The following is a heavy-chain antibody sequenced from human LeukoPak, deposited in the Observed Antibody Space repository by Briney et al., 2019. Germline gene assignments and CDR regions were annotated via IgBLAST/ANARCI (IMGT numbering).Heavy chain of an antibody. J-gene: IGHJ4*02. CDR1: GGSISSHY. V-gene: IGHV4-4*07. D-gene: IGHD3-22*01. CDR2: IYTSGST. Sequence: SETLSLTCTVSGGSISSHYWSWLRQPAGKGLEWIGRIYTSGSTNYNPSLKSRVTMSVDTSKNQFSLKLSSVTAADTAVYYCASNDDSSGSTYYWGQGTLVTVSS. CDR3: ASNDDSSGSTYY.